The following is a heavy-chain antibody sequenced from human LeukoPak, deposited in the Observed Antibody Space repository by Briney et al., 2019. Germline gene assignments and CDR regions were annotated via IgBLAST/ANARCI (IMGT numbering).Heavy chain of an antibody. Sequence: GESLKISCKGSGYTFTSYWITWVRQMPGKGLEWMGIIYPGDSDTKYSPSFQGQVTISADKSISTVYLQWSSLKASDTAMYYCAGQDIVVVATTTRAFDIWGQGTMVTVSS. CDR3: AGQDIVVVATTTRAFDI. V-gene: IGHV5-51*01. CDR1: GYTFTSYW. D-gene: IGHD2-15*01. CDR2: IYPGDSDT. J-gene: IGHJ3*02.